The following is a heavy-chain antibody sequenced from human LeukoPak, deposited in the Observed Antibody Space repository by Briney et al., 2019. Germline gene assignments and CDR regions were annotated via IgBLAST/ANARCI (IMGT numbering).Heavy chain of an antibody. CDR2: ISAYNGNT. J-gene: IGHJ4*02. D-gene: IGHD1-26*01. CDR1: GYTFSGNY. V-gene: IGHV1-18*04. CDR3: ARRGGSYSLDY. Sequence: GASVKVSCKASGYTFSGNYMHWVRQAPGQGLEWMGWISAYNGNTNYAQKLQGRVTMTTDTSTSTAYMELRSLRSDDTAVYYCARRGGSYSLDYWGQGTLVTVSS.